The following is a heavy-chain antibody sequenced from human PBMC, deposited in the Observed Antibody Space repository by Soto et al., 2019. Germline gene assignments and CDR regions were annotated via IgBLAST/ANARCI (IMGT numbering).Heavy chain of an antibody. D-gene: IGHD3-22*01. CDR1: GGSISSSSYY. CDR3: ARSSYYYDGGGNDY. J-gene: IGHJ4*02. Sequence: QLQLQESGPGLVKPSETLSLTCTVSGGSISSSSYYWGWIRQPPGKGLEWIGSIYYSGSTYYNPSLXXXVXXSVDTSKNPFSLKLSSVTAADTAVYYCARSSYYYDGGGNDYWGQGTLVTVSS. V-gene: IGHV4-39*01. CDR2: IYYSGST.